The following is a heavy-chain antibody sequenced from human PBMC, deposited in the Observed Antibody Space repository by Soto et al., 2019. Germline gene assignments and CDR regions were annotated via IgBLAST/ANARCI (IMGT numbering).Heavy chain of an antibody. D-gene: IGHD1-26*01. Sequence: GGSLRLSCVASGFAFNNYAMSWVRQAPGKGLEWVSTIDRTGGATHYADSVKGRFTISRDNSKDTLFLHMNILGVEDAAKYYCEADVGDGGTLFEFWGQGNLVTVSS. CDR1: GFAFNNYA. J-gene: IGHJ4*02. CDR3: EADVGDGGTLFEF. V-gene: IGHV3-23*01. CDR2: IDRTGGAT.